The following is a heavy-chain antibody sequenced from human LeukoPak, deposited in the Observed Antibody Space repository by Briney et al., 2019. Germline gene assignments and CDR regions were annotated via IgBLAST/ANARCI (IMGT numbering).Heavy chain of an antibody. V-gene: IGHV3-20*04. D-gene: IGHD1-26*01. CDR3: ARLDSGSYYFDY. CDR2: INWNGGST. J-gene: IGHJ4*02. CDR1: GFTFDDYG. Sequence: PGESLRLSCAASGFTFDDYGMSWVRQAPGKGLEWVSGINWNGGSTGYADSVKGRFTISRDNAKNSLYLQMNSLRAEDTALYYCARLDSGSYYFDYWGQGTLVTVSS.